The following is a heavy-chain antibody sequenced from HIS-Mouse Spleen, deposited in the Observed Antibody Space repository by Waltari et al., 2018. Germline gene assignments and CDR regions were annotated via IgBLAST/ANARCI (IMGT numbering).Heavy chain of an antibody. CDR1: GGSISSSSYY. CDR2: IYYSGST. D-gene: IGHD6-13*01. V-gene: IGHV4-39*07. Sequence: QLQLQESGPGLVKPSETLSLTCTVSGGSISSSSYYWGWIRQPPGKGLEWIGGIYYSGSTYYNPSLKSRVTISVDTSKNQFSLQLSSVTAADTAVYYCAREIPYSSSWYDWYFDLWGRGTLVTVSS. J-gene: IGHJ2*01. CDR3: AREIPYSSSWYDWYFDL.